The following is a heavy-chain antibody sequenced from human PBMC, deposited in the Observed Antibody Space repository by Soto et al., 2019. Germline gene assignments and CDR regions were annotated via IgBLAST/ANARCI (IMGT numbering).Heavy chain of an antibody. CDR3: ARGIRNYYGVDV. Sequence: GGSLRLSCAASGFTFSTYWMHWVRQAPGTGLEWVSRIKGDGSSTSYADSVKGRLTTSRDNAKNTLYLQMNSLGAEDTAVYWCARGIRNYYGVDVWGQGTTVTVSS. CDR2: IKGDGSST. J-gene: IGHJ6*02. CDR1: GFTFSTYW. V-gene: IGHV3-74*01.